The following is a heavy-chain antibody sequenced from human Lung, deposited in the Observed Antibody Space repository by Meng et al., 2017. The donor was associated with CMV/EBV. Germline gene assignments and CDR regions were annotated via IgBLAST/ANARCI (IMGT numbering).Heavy chain of an antibody. J-gene: IGHJ6*02. Sequence: SXXVSXKASGGTFSSYAISWVRQAPGQGLEWMGGIIPIFGTANYAQKFQGRVTITTDESTSTAYMELSSLRSEDTAVYYCARAVDYYYYYGMDFWGQGPTVTVSS. CDR2: IIPIFGTA. V-gene: IGHV1-69*05. CDR1: GGTFSSYA. CDR3: ARAVDYYYYYGMDF.